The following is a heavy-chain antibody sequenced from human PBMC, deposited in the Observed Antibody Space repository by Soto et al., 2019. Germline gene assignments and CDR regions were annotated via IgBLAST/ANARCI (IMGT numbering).Heavy chain of an antibody. CDR2: IYHSGST. Sequence: QLQLQESGSGLVKPSQTLSLTCAVSGGSISSGGYSCNWIRQPPGKGLEWIGYIYHSGSTYYNPSLKSRVTRSVDRSKNQFSRKLSSVTAADTAVYYCARGMTTVTTFDYWGQGTLVTVSS. D-gene: IGHD4-17*01. CDR3: ARGMTTVTTFDY. CDR1: GGSISSGGYS. J-gene: IGHJ4*02. V-gene: IGHV4-30-2*01.